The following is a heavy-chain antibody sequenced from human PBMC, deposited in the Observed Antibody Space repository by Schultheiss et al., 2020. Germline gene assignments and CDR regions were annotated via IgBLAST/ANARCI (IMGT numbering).Heavy chain of an antibody. J-gene: IGHJ4*02. CDR3: ARGWTVTTTDY. CDR1: GFTFSNYG. D-gene: IGHD4-17*01. V-gene: IGHV3-33*01. CDR2: IWYDGSNK. Sequence: GGSLRLSCAASGFTFSNYGMHWVRQAPGKGLEWVAVIWYDGSNKYYADSVKGRFTISRDNSKNTLYLQMNSLRAEDTAVYYCARGWTVTTTDYWGQGTLVTGSS.